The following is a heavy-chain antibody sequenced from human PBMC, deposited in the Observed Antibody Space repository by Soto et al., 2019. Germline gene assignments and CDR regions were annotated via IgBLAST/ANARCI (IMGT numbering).Heavy chain of an antibody. J-gene: IGHJ5*02. CDR1: GYTFTNYG. CDR2: ISTYNGNT. V-gene: IGHV1-18*01. Sequence: ASVKVSCKASGYTFTNYGISWVRQAPGQGLEWMGWISTYNGNTNYAQKFQGRVTMTTDTSTSTVYMELRSLRSDDTAVYYCARGSLGLSSSWYWFDPWGQGTLVTVPQ. D-gene: IGHD6-13*01. CDR3: ARGSLGLSSSWYWFDP.